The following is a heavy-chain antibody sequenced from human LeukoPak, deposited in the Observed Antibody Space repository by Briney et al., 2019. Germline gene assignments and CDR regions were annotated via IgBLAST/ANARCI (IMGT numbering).Heavy chain of an antibody. D-gene: IGHD3-3*01. J-gene: IGHJ4*02. Sequence: GGSPRLSCAASGFSFSTSSMNWVRQAPGKGLEWISYISSSSSAIYYGDSVKGRFAISRDNAKNSLYLQMNSLRAEDTAVYYCARLREIPVFGVVTKSTSYFDYWGQGTLVTVSS. CDR2: ISSSSSAI. CDR3: ARLREIPVFGVVTKSTSYFDY. CDR1: GFSFSTSS. V-gene: IGHV3-48*01.